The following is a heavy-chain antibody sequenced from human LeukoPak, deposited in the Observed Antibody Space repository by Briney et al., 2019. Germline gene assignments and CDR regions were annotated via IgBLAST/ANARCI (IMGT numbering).Heavy chain of an antibody. CDR2: IYDIGTT. Sequence: GGSLRLSCAASGFTVSANYMTWVRQTPEKGLEWVSVIYDIGTTYYADSVKGRFTISRDNSKNTVYLQMNSLRVDDTAVYYCARVCGTYPCYYGMDVWGQGATVTVSS. J-gene: IGHJ6*02. CDR1: GFTVSANY. CDR3: ARVCGTYPCYYGMDV. D-gene: IGHD1-26*01. V-gene: IGHV3-66*01.